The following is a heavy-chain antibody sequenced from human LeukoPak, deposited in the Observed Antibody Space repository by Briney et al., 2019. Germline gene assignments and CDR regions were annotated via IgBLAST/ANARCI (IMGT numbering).Heavy chain of an antibody. D-gene: IGHD1-14*01. CDR3: ARGRYYYGMDV. V-gene: IGHV1-18*01. CDR1: GNTFTSYG. J-gene: IGHJ6*02. Sequence: ASVKVSCKASGNTFTSYGISWVRQAPGQGLEWMGWIRPYNASTNYAQKLQGRVTMTTDTSTSTAYMELRGLKSDDTAVYYCARGRYYYGMDVWGQGTTVTVSS. CDR2: IRPYNAST.